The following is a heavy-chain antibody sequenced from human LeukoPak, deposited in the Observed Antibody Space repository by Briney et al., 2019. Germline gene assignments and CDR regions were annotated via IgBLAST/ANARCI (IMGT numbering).Heavy chain of an antibody. J-gene: IGHJ4*02. CDR2: IYHSGST. CDR3: ARVPYGSGSYRDY. D-gene: IGHD3-10*01. CDR1: GYSISSGYY. V-gene: IGHV4-38-2*02. Sequence: SETLSVTCTVSGYSISSGYYWGWIRQPPGKGLEWIGSIYHSGSTYYNPSLKSRVTISVDTSKNQFSLKLSSVTAADTAVYYCARVPYGSGSYRDYWGQGTLVTVSS.